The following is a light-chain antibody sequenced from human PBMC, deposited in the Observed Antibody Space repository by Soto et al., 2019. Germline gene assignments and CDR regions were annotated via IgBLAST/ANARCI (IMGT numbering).Light chain of an antibody. CDR2: GAS. V-gene: IGKV1-39*01. Sequence: DIQMTQSPSSLFASVGDRVTVTCRASQTINNCLDWYHQKPGKAPKLLIYGASSLQSGVPSRFSGGGSGTKFTLTINSVQPEDFATYYCQHSHSSPSTFGQGT. CDR3: QHSHSSPST. J-gene: IGKJ1*01. CDR1: QTINNC.